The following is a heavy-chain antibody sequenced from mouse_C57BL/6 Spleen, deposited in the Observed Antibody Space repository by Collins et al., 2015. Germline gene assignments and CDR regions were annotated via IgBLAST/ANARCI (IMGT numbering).Heavy chain of an antibody. CDR3: ASGYDYAMDY. D-gene: IGHD2-2*01. J-gene: IGHJ4*01. V-gene: IGHV1-82*01. CDR1: GYAFSSSW. Sequence: QVQLQQSGPELVKPGASVKISCKASGYAFSSSWMNWVKQRPGQGLEWIGRIYPGDGDTNYNGKFKGKATLTADKSSSTAYMQLSSLTSVDSAVYFCASGYDYAMDYWGSRNLSHRLL. CDR2: IYPGDGDT.